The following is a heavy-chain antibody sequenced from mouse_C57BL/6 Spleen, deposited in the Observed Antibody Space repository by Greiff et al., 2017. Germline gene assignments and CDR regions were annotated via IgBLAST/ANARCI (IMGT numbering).Heavy chain of an antibody. CDR1: GFSFNTYA. J-gene: IGHJ3*01. Sequence: EVHLVESGGGLVQPKGSLKLSCAASGFSFNTYAMNWVRQAPGKGLEWVARIRSKSNNYATYYADSVKDRFTISRDDSESMLYLQMNNLKTEDTAMYYCVRPQTAQATSWFAYWGQGTLVTVSA. D-gene: IGHD3-2*02. CDR3: VRPQTAQATSWFAY. CDR2: IRSKSNNYAT. V-gene: IGHV10-1*01.